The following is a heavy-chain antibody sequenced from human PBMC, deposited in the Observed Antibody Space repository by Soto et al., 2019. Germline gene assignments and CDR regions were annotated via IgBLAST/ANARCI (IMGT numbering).Heavy chain of an antibody. Sequence: GSLRLSCAASGFTFSSYWMSWVRQAPGKGLEWVANIKQDGSEKYYVDSVKGRFTISRDNAKNSLYLQMNSLRAEDTAVYHCARVDWNYSRSYYYYGMDVWGQGTTVTVSS. D-gene: IGHD1-7*01. V-gene: IGHV3-7*05. J-gene: IGHJ6*02. CDR2: IKQDGSEK. CDR1: GFTFSSYW. CDR3: ARVDWNYSRSYYYYGMDV.